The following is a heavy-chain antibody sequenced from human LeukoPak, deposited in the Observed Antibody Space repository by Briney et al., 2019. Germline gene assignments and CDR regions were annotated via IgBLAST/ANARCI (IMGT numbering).Heavy chain of an antibody. CDR2: IYTDGNT. CDR3: ARGVDTWFGELLAY. D-gene: IGHD3-10*01. V-gene: IGHV3-66*01. Sequence: GGSLRLSCAASGFTFSTNYMTWVRQAPGKGLEWLSAIYTDGNTFYADSVKGRFTISRDNSENTLYLQMSSLGADDTAVYYCARGVDTWFGELLAYWGQGTLVTVSS. J-gene: IGHJ4*02. CDR1: GFTFSTNY.